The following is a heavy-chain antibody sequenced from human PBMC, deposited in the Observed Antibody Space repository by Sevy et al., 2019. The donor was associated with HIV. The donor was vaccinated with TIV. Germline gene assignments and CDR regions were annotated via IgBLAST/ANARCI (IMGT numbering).Heavy chain of an antibody. J-gene: IGHJ3*02. V-gene: IGHV3-23*01. CDR3: AKDARYYDSSGYYSDAFDI. Sequence: GGSLRLTCAASGFTFSSYAMSWVRQAPGKGLEWVSAISGSGGSTYYADSVKGRFTISRDNSKNTLYLQMNSLRAEDTAVYYCAKDARYYDSSGYYSDAFDIWVQGTMVTVSS. CDR2: ISGSGGST. CDR1: GFTFSSYA. D-gene: IGHD3-22*01.